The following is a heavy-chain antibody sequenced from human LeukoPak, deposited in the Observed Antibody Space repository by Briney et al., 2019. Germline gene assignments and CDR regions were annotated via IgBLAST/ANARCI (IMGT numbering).Heavy chain of an antibody. CDR2: INPNSGGT. V-gene: IGHV1-2*02. Sequence: GASVKVSCKASGYTFTGYYMHWVRQAPGQGLEWMGWINPNSGGTNYAQKFQGRVTMTRDTSISTAYMELSRPRSDDTAVYYCARDRRYYDYVWGSYRPHDWFDPWGQGTLVTVSS. D-gene: IGHD3-16*02. J-gene: IGHJ5*02. CDR3: ARDRRYYDYVWGSYRPHDWFDP. CDR1: GYTFTGYY.